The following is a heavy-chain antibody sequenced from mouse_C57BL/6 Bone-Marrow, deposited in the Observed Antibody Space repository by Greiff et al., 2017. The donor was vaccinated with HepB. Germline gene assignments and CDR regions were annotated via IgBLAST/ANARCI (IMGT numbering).Heavy chain of an antibody. CDR1: GYTFTSYW. D-gene: IGHD2-4*01. V-gene: IGHV1-55*01. CDR2: IYPGSGST. CDR3: ARGRLRRGAWFAY. J-gene: IGHJ3*01. Sequence: QVQLQPGAELVKPGASVKMSCKASGYTFTSYWITWVKQRPGQGLEWIGDIYPGSGSTNYNEKFKSKATLTVDTSSSTAYMQLSSLTSEDSAVYYCARGRLRRGAWFAYWGQGTLVTVSA.